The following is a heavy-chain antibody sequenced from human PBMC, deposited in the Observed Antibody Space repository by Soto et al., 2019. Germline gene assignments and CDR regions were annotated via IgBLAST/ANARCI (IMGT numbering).Heavy chain of an antibody. V-gene: IGHV4-34*01. CDR1: GGSFSGYY. D-gene: IGHD3-3*01. CDR3: ARAKTTIFGVVIPLDV. CDR2: INHSGST. Sequence: SETLSLTCAVYGGSFSGYYWSWIRQPPGKGLEWIGEINHSGSTNYNPSLKSRVTISVDTSKNQFSLKLSSVTAADTAVYYCARAKTTIFGVVIPLDVWDQGTTVTVS. J-gene: IGHJ6*02.